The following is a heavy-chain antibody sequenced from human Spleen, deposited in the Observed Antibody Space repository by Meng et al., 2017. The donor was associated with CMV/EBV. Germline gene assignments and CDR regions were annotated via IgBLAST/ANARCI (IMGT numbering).Heavy chain of an antibody. CDR3: AREPGSNSEHYYGMDV. D-gene: IGHD4-23*01. J-gene: IGHJ6*02. CDR2: IRQDGSEI. Sequence: GGSLRLSCAASGFTFRSFWMSWVRQAPGTGLEWVANIRQDGSEIHYVDPVKGRFTISRDNAKNSLFLQMNSLRAEDTAVYFCAREPGSNSEHYYGMDVWGQGTTVTVSS. CDR1: GFTFRSFW. V-gene: IGHV3-7*01.